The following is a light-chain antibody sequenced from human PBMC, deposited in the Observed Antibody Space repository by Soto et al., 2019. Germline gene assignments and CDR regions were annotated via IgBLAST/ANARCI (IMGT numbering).Light chain of an antibody. J-gene: IGLJ2*01. CDR1: SSDVGGYNY. Sequence: QSALTQPASVSGSPGQSITISCTGTSSDVGGYNYVSWYQQHPGKAPKLMIYEVSNRPSGVSNRFSGSKSGNKASLTISGLQAEDEADYYCSSYTRSSTVVFCGGTKLTVL. CDR2: EVS. V-gene: IGLV2-14*01. CDR3: SSYTRSSTVV.